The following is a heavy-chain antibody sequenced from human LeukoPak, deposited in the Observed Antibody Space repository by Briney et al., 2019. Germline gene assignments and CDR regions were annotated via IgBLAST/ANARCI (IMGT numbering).Heavy chain of an antibody. D-gene: IGHD5-12*01. CDR1: GYTFTTYD. V-gene: IGHV1-8*02. Sequence: GASVKVSCKASGYTFTTYDINWVRQATGQGLEWMGWMNPNSGNTGYAQKFQGRVTMTRNTSISTAYMELSSLRSEDTAVYYCARVVAESYYYYYYGMDVWGQGTTVTVSS. J-gene: IGHJ6*02. CDR3: ARVVAESYYYYYYGMDV. CDR2: MNPNSGNT.